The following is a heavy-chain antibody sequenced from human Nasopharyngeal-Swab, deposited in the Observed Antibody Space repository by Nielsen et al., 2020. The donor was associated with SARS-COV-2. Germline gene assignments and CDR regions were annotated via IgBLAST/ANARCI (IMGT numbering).Heavy chain of an antibody. CDR2: IDPSDSYT. J-gene: IGHJ3*02. D-gene: IGHD6-13*01. V-gene: IGHV5-10-1*01. CDR3: VRPSLQQRTDAFDI. Sequence: VRQMPGKGLEWMGRIDPSDSYTNYSPSFQGHVTISADKSISTAYLQWSSLKASDTAMYYCVRPSLQQRTDAFDIWGQGTMVTVSS.